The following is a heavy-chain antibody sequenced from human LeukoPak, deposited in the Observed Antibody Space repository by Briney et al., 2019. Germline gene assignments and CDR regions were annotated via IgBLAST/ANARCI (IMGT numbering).Heavy chain of an antibody. J-gene: IGHJ4*02. CDR3: VFIAASDPHDY. D-gene: IGHD6-25*01. CDR2: INPSGGST. V-gene: IGHV1-46*01. CDR1: GYTFTSYY. Sequence: ASVKVSCKASGYTFTSYYMHWVRQPPGQGLEWMGIINPSGGSTSYAQKFQGRVTMTRDTSTSTVYMELSSLRSEDTAVYYCVFIAASDPHDYWGQGTLVTVSS.